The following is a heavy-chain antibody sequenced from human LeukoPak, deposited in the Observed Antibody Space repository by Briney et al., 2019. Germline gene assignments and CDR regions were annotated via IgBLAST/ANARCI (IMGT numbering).Heavy chain of an antibody. D-gene: IGHD6-13*01. CDR2: ISMNGGEK. Sequence: GGSLRLSCGVSGFTFISYWMNWVRQAPGKGLEWVASISMNGGEKSYVDSVKGRFTIFRDNAKNSLYLQLSSLRAEDTAVYYCARDGAAAGLYFDLWGQGTLVTVSS. CDR1: GFTFISYW. V-gene: IGHV3-7*01. CDR3: ARDGAAAGLYFDL. J-gene: IGHJ4*01.